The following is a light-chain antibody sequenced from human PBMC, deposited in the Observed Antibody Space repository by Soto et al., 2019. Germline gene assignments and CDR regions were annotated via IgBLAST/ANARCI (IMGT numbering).Light chain of an antibody. CDR1: QGIRSY. Sequence: DIQLTQFPSFLYASVGDRVTITCRASQGIRSYLAWYQQKPGKAPKLLIHTTSTLHSGVPSRFSGGGSATEFTLTISSLQPEDFATYYCQQLNSYPSTFGQGTKLEIK. CDR3: QQLNSYPST. CDR2: TTS. J-gene: IGKJ2*01. V-gene: IGKV1-9*01.